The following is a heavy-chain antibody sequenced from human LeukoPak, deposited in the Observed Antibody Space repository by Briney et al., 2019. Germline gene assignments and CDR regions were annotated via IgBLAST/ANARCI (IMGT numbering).Heavy chain of an antibody. CDR2: IDPSDSYT. CDR1: GYSFTSYW. D-gene: IGHD3-9*01. CDR3: ARSRPDILTGYLEYGAFDI. Sequence: GESLKISCKGSGYSFTSYWISWVRQMPGKGLEWMGRIDPSDSYTNYSPSFQGHVTISAGKSISTAYLQWSSLKASDTAMYYCARSRPDILTGYLEYGAFDIWGQGTMVTVSS. V-gene: IGHV5-10-1*01. J-gene: IGHJ3*02.